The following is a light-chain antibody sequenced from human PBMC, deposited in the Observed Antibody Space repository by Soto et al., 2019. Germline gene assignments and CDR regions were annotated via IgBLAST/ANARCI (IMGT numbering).Light chain of an antibody. V-gene: IGKV3-20*01. CDR2: GAS. CDR3: QQYGSSSWT. J-gene: IGKJ1*01. CDR1: QRVSGGS. Sequence: EIVLTQSPGTLSFFPGERATPSSRASQRVSGGSLAGYQQNPGQAPSPLIYGASSRAIGIPDRFSGSGSGTDFTLTISRLEPEDFAVYYCQQYGSSSWTFGQGTKVEIK.